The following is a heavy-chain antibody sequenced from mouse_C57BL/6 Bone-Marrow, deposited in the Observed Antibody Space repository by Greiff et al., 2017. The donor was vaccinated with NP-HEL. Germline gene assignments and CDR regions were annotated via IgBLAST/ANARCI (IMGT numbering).Heavy chain of an antibody. CDR1: GYAFTNYL. V-gene: IGHV1-54*01. D-gene: IGHD3-1*01. CDR3: ARSSAY. CDR2: INPGSGGT. Sequence: QVQLQQSGAELVRPGTSVKVSCKASGYAFTNYLIEWVKQRPGQGLEWIGVINPGSGGTNYNEKFKGKATLTADKSSSTAYMQLSSLTSEDSAVYSCARSSAYWGQGTSVTVSS. J-gene: IGHJ4*01.